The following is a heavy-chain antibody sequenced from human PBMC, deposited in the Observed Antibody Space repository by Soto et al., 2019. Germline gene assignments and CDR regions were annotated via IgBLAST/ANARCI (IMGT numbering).Heavy chain of an antibody. J-gene: IGHJ4*02. D-gene: IGHD3-22*01. Sequence: GGSLRLSCAASGFTFSSYAMSWVRQAPGKGLEWVSAISGSGGSTYYADSVKGRFTISRDNSKNTLNLQMNSLRAEETAVYYCAKGFRFDYYDSSGYYRLSYFDYWGQGTLVTVSS. CDR1: GFTFSSYA. CDR2: ISGSGGST. CDR3: AKGFRFDYYDSSGYYRLSYFDY. V-gene: IGHV3-23*01.